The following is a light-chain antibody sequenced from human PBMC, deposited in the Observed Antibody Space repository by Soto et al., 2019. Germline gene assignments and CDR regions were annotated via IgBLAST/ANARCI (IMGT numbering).Light chain of an antibody. CDR2: GAS. V-gene: IGKV3-20*01. Sequence: ELMLTQSPCTLSLSPEDRATLSCRSSQSAYSSYLSWYQQKPGQAPRLLIYGASNRATGIPDRFSGSGSGTDFTLTISRLEPEDFAVYYCQQYGSSPTTFAQGTKV. CDR3: QQYGSSPTT. J-gene: IGKJ1*01. CDR1: QSAYSSY.